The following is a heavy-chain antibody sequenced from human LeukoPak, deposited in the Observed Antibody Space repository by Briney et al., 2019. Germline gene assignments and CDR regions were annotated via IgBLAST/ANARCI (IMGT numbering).Heavy chain of an antibody. CDR2: ISNDGTTT. Sequence: GGSLRLSCAASGFTFSNFWMHWVRQAPGKGLVWVSRISNDGTTTTYADSVKGRFTISRDNAKNTLHLQMNSLRGEDTAVYYCARGRKVGALLLDAFDIWGQGTMVTVSS. CDR3: ARGRKVGALLLDAFDI. J-gene: IGHJ3*02. D-gene: IGHD1-26*01. CDR1: GFTFSNFW. V-gene: IGHV3-74*01.